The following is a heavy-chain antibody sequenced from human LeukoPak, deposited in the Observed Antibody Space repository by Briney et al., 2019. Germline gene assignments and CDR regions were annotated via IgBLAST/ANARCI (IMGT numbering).Heavy chain of an antibody. CDR3: ARGYWFYFDF. D-gene: IGHD2-8*02. J-gene: IGHJ4*02. V-gene: IGHV4-39*07. CDR1: GGSISSSAYY. Sequence: SETLSLTCSVSGGSISSSAYYWGWIRQPPGQGLEWIGSIYYSGNTYYNPSLKSPVTISGDTSKNQFSLRLSSVTAADTAVYYCARGYWFYFDFWGQGTLVTVSS. CDR2: IYYSGNT.